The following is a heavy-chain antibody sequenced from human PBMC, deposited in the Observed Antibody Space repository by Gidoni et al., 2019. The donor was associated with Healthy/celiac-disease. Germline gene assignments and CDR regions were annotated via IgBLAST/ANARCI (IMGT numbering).Heavy chain of an antibody. J-gene: IGHJ5*02. D-gene: IGHD2-21*02. Sequence: QLQLQESGPGLVKPSETLSLTCTVSGGSISSSSYYWGWIRQPPGKGLEWIGSIYYSGSTYYNPSIKSRVTISVDTSKNQFSLKLSSVTAADTAVYYCARHVRGGLIVVVTAAWFDPWGQGTLVTVSS. V-gene: IGHV4-39*01. CDR1: GGSISSSSYY. CDR3: ARHVRGGLIVVVTAAWFDP. CDR2: IYYSGST.